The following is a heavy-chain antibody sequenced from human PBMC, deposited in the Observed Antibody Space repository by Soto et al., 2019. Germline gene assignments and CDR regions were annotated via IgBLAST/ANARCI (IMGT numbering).Heavy chain of an antibody. J-gene: IGHJ4*02. CDR1: GFTFSSYG. Sequence: ESGGGVVQPGRSLRLSCAASGFTFSSYGMHWVRQAPGKGLEWVAVIWYDGSNKYYADSVKGRFTISRDNSKNTLYLQMNSLRAEDTAVYYCARSGYYDILTGYFDYWGQGTLVTVSS. CDR3: ARSGYYDILTGYFDY. D-gene: IGHD3-9*01. V-gene: IGHV3-33*01. CDR2: IWYDGSNK.